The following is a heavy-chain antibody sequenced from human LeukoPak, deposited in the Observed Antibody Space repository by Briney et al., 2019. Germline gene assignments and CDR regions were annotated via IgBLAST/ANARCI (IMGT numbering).Heavy chain of an antibody. J-gene: IGHJ4*02. CDR3: TRENSGTAMNPSFDY. CDR2: IRGKAYGGTT. V-gene: IGHV3-49*04. Sequence: AGGSLRLSCTASGFTFGDYAMSWVRQAPGKGQEWVGFIRGKAYGGTTEYAASVKGRFTISRDDSKSIAYLQMNSLKTEDTAVYYCTRENSGTAMNPSFDYWGQGTLVTVSS. D-gene: IGHD5-18*01. CDR1: GFTFGDYA.